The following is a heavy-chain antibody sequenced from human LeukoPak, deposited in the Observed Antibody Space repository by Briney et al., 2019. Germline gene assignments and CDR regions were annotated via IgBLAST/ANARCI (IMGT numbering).Heavy chain of an antibody. Sequence: SETLSLTCAVYGGSFSGYYWSWIRQPPGKGLEWIGEINHSGSTNYNPSLKSRVTISVDTSKNQFSLKLSSVTAADTAVYYCARTTEGYCSSASCFGFSYSYYMDVWGKGTTVTISS. D-gene: IGHD2-2*01. J-gene: IGHJ6*03. CDR3: ARTTEGYCSSASCFGFSYSYYMDV. V-gene: IGHV4-34*01. CDR1: GGSFSGYY. CDR2: INHSGST.